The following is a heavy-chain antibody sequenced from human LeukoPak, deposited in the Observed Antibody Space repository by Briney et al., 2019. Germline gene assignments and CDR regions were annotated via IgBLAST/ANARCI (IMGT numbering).Heavy chain of an antibody. CDR3: ARQYCSSTSCYFGY. J-gene: IGHJ4*02. D-gene: IGHD2-2*01. CDR2: IYPGDPDT. Sequence: PGGSLRLSCKGSGYSFTSYWIGWVRQMPGKGLEWMGIIYPGDPDTRYSPSFQGQVTISADKSISTAFLQWSSLKASDAAMYYCARQYCSSTSCYFGYWGQGTLVTVSS. CDR1: GYSFTSYW. V-gene: IGHV5-51*01.